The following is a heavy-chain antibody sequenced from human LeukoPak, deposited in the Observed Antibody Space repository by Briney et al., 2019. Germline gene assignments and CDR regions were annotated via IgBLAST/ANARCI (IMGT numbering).Heavy chain of an antibody. CDR2: IYTSGST. Sequence: SETLSLTCTVSGGSISSYYWSWIRQPAGKGLEWIGRIYTSGSTNYNPSLKSRVTISVDKSKNQFSLKLSSVTAADTAVYYCARVAEFYYYDSSGYRPRGVYFDYWGQGTLVTVSS. CDR3: ARVAEFYYYDSSGYRPRGVYFDY. CDR1: GGSISSYY. D-gene: IGHD3-22*01. J-gene: IGHJ4*02. V-gene: IGHV4-4*07.